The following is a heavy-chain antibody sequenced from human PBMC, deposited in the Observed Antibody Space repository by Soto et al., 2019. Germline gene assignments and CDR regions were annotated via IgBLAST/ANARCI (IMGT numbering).Heavy chain of an antibody. J-gene: IGHJ3*02. Sequence: QVQLVESGGGVVQPGRSLRLSCAASGFTFSSYAMHWVRQAPGKGLEWVAVISYDGSNKYYADSVKGRFTISRDNSKNTLYLRMNSLRGEDTAVYYCARGRITMIGIGFDIWGQGTMVTVSS. V-gene: IGHV3-30-3*01. CDR1: GFTFSSYA. D-gene: IGHD3-22*01. CDR2: ISYDGSNK. CDR3: ARGRITMIGIGFDI.